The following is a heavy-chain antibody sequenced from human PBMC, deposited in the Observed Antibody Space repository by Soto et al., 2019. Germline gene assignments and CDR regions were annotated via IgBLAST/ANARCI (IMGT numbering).Heavy chain of an antibody. D-gene: IGHD3-22*01. J-gene: IGHJ4*02. CDR1: GYTFTSYD. Sequence: ASVKVSCKASGYTFTSYDINWVRQATGQGLEWMGWMNPNSGNTGYAQKFQGRVTMTRNTSITTAYMELSSLRSEDTAVYYCARGSYYYDSRRYYVDYWGQGTLVTVSS. V-gene: IGHV1-8*01. CDR3: ARGSYYYDSRRYYVDY. CDR2: MNPNSGNT.